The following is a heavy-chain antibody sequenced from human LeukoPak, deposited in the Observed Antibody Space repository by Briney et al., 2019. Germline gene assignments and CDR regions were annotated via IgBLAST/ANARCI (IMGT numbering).Heavy chain of an antibody. Sequence: GGSLRLSCEASGFRFRTYWMSWVRQAPGKGLEWVANTKQDGSAKYYVDSVKGRFTISRDNAKNSLYLEMNSLRAEDTAVYYCAKHVSGLRAFDIWGQGTMVTVSS. CDR2: TKQDGSAK. D-gene: IGHD2-21*01. CDR3: AKHVSGLRAFDI. V-gene: IGHV3-7*01. CDR1: GFRFRTYW. J-gene: IGHJ3*02.